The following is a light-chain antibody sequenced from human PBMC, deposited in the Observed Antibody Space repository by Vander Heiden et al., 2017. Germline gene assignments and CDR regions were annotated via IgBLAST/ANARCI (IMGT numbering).Light chain of an antibody. CDR1: QSVSIN. V-gene: IGKV3-11*01. CDR2: DAS. Sequence: EIVLTHSPATLSFSPGERANLSCRASQSVSINIAWYQQKPGQAPRLIIYDASTRATGIRARFSGSGSGTDFAFTISSLEPEDFAVYSCQRRSNWPPGATFGGGTKVEIK. J-gene: IGKJ4*01. CDR3: QRRSNWPPGAT.